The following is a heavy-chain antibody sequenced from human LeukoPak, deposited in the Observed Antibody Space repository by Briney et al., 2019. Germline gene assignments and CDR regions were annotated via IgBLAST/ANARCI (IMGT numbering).Heavy chain of an antibody. CDR3: ARDPDGYNFNGLAGGVDY. Sequence: SVKVSCKASGGTFSSYAISWVRQAPVQGLEWMGRIIPIFGIANYAQKFQGRVTITADKSTSTAYMELSSLRSEDTAVYYCARDPDGYNFNGLAGGVDYWGQGTLVTVSS. CDR1: GGTFSSYA. D-gene: IGHD5-24*01. J-gene: IGHJ4*02. CDR2: IIPIFGIA. V-gene: IGHV1-69*04.